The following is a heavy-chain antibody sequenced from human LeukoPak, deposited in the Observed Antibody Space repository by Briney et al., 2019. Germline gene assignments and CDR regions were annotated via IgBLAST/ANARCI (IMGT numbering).Heavy chain of an antibody. CDR3: ARGVYYFDY. J-gene: IGHJ4*02. Sequence: SETLSLTCTVSGGSISSYYWSWIRQPPGRGLEWIGYIYYSGSTNYNPSLKSRVTISVDTSKNQFSLKLSSVTAADTAVYYCARGVYYFDYWGQGTLVTVSS. CDR2: IYYSGST. CDR1: GGSISSYY. V-gene: IGHV4-59*01.